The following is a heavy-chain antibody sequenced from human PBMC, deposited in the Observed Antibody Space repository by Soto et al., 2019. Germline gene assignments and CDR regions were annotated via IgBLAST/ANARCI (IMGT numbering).Heavy chain of an antibody. V-gene: IGHV3-7*04. Sequence: EVQLVESGGDLVQPGGSLRLSCAASGFSFSSYWMSWVRQAPGKGLEWVAHINQDGSDIYYVDSVKGRSTISRDNTKNSLFLQMNSLRAEDTAVYYCLRDGGLTWGQGTLVTVSS. CDR1: GFSFSSYW. CDR2: INQDGSDI. D-gene: IGHD3-16*01. CDR3: LRDGGLT. J-gene: IGHJ5*02.